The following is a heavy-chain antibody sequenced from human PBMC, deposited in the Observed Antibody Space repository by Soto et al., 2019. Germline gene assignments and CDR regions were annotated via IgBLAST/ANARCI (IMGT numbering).Heavy chain of an antibody. CDR3: AKDRSGSYYGWFDP. D-gene: IGHD1-26*01. J-gene: IGHJ5*02. Sequence: LRLSCAASGFTFSSYGMHWVRQAPGKGLEWVAVISYDGSNKYYADSVKGRFTISRDNSKNTLYLQMNSLRAEDTAVYYCAKDRSGSYYGWFDPWGQGTLDT. V-gene: IGHV3-30*18. CDR2: ISYDGSNK. CDR1: GFTFSSYG.